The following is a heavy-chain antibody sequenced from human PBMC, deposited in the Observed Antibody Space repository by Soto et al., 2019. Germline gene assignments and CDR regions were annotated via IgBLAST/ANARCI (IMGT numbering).Heavy chain of an antibody. CDR1: GYTFTGYY. CDR2: INPNSGGT. CDR3: AREGGDYDILTGYYNWFDP. Sequence: QVQLVQSGAEVKKPGASVKVSCKTSGYTFTGYYIYWVRQAPGQGLEWMGWINPNSGGTHYAQKIEGGVTMPRETSISTAYMEFSTLRSDDTALYYCAREGGDYDILTGYYNWFDPWGQGTLVSVSS. V-gene: IGHV1-2*02. J-gene: IGHJ5*02. D-gene: IGHD3-9*01.